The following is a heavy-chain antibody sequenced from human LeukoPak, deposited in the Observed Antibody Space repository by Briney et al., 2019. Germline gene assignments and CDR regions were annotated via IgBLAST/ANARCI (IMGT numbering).Heavy chain of an antibody. J-gene: IGHJ4*02. CDR2: ITGSGDTT. V-gene: IGHV3-23*01. CDR3: ARVGDTAMVTGENYFDY. CDR1: GFTFSSYA. Sequence: GGSLRLSCAASGFTFSSYAVTWVRQAPGKGLEWVSGITGSGDTTFYADSVKGRFTISRDNSKNTLYLQMNSLRAEDTAVYYCARVGDTAMVTGENYFDYWGQGTLVTVSS. D-gene: IGHD5-18*01.